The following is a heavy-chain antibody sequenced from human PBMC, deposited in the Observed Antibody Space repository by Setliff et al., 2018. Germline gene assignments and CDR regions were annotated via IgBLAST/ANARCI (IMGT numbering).Heavy chain of an antibody. J-gene: IGHJ4*02. V-gene: IGHV3-43D*04. D-gene: IGHD6-19*01. Sequence: GGSLRLSCAASGFTFDDYAMHWVRHAPGKGLEWVSLISWDGGSTYYADSVKVRFTISRDNSKNTLYLQMNSLRAEDTAVYYCAKDRRPTIAVAGTLINGYFDYWGQGTLVTVSS. CDR3: AKDRRPTIAVAGTLINGYFDY. CDR2: ISWDGGST. CDR1: GFTFDDYA.